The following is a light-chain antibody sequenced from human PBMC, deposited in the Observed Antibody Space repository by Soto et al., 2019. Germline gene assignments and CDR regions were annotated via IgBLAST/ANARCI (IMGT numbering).Light chain of an antibody. Sequence: DIQMTQSPSSLSASVGDRVTITCRASQSISNYLNWYQQKPGTAPKLLIYTASSLQSGVPSRFSGSGSGTDFTLTISSLQPEDFATYYCQQSHSTPLTFDGGTKVDIK. J-gene: IGKJ4*01. V-gene: IGKV1-39*01. CDR3: QQSHSTPLT. CDR1: QSISNY. CDR2: TAS.